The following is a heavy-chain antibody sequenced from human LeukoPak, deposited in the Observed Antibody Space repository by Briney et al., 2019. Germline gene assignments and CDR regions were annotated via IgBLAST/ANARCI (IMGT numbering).Heavy chain of an antibody. Sequence: PSETLSLTCTVSGGSISSYYWSWIRQPAGKGLEWIGRIYTSGSTNYNPSLKSRVTMSVDTSKNQFSLKLSSVTAADTAVYYCARDQQLVRFPIRYNWFDPWGQGTLVTVSS. CDR3: ARDQQLVRFPIRYNWFDP. CDR2: IYTSGST. V-gene: IGHV4-4*07. CDR1: GGSISSYY. J-gene: IGHJ5*02. D-gene: IGHD6-13*01.